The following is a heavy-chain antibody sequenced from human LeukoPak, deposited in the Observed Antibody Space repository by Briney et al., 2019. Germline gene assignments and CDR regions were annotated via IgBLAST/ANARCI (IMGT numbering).Heavy chain of an antibody. D-gene: IGHD4-17*01. Sequence: GGSLRLSCAASGFTSSNYGMHWVRQAPGKGLEWVAVISYDGSNEYYADSVKGRFTISRDNSKNTLYLQMNSLRAEDAAVYYCARDSTVTRFDYWGQGTLVTVSS. J-gene: IGHJ4*02. V-gene: IGHV3-33*01. CDR3: ARDSTVTRFDY. CDR1: GFTSSNYG. CDR2: ISYDGSNE.